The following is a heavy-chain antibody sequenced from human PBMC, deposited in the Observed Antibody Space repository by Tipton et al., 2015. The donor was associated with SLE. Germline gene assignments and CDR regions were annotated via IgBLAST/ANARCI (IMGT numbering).Heavy chain of an antibody. D-gene: IGHD3-3*02. Sequence: QLVQSGGGLVQPGGSLRLSCAASGFTFSSYAMSWVRQAPGKGLEWVSAISGSGGSTYYADSVKGRFTISRDNSKNTLYLQMNSLRAEDTAVYYCAKGESGRIFGVVTPFDYWGQGTLVTVSS. V-gene: IGHV3-23*04. J-gene: IGHJ4*02. CDR2: ISGSGGST. CDR1: GFTFSSYA. CDR3: AKGESGRIFGVVTPFDY.